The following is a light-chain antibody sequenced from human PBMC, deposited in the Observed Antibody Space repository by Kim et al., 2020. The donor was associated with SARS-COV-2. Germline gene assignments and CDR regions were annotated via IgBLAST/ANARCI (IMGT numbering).Light chain of an antibody. Sequence: QSSTCSCTGTSSDVGGYNYVSWYQQHPGKAPKLMIYDVSKRPSGVPDRFSGSKSGNTASLTISGLQAEDEADYYCCSYAGSYTYWVFGGGTQLTVL. J-gene: IGLJ3*02. CDR3: CSYAGSYTYWV. V-gene: IGLV2-11*01. CDR2: DVS. CDR1: SSDVGGYNY.